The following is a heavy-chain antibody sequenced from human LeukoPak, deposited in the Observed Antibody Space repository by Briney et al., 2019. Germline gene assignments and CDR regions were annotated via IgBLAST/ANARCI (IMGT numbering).Heavy chain of an antibody. CDR2: ISGSGGST. CDR1: GFTFSSYP. D-gene: IGHD2-2*01. J-gene: IGHJ5*02. Sequence: PGGSLRLSCAASGFTFSSYPMSWVRQAPGKGLECVSAISGSGGSTYYADSIKGRFTVSRDNSKNTLFLQMDSLRDEDTAVYYCAKLVLPAAIISPYNWFDPWGQGTLVIVSP. CDR3: AKLVLPAAIISPYNWFDP. V-gene: IGHV3-23*01.